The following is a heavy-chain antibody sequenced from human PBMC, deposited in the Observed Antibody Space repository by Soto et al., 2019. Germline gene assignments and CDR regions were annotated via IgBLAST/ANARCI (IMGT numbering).Heavy chain of an antibody. CDR1: GGTFSSYA. V-gene: IGHV1-69*13. D-gene: IGHD6-19*01. CDR3: ARDYVSGNSGWYAPLLDY. CDR2: IIPIFGTA. J-gene: IGHJ4*02. Sequence: SVKVSCKASGGTFSSYAISWVRQAPGQGLEWMGGIIPIFGTANYAQKFQGRVTITADESTSTAYMELSSLRSEDTAVYYCARDYVSGNSGWYAPLLDYWGQGTLVTVSS.